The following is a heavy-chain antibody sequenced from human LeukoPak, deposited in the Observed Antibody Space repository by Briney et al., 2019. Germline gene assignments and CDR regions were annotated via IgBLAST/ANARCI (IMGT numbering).Heavy chain of an antibody. V-gene: IGHV3-21*01. CDR1: GFTFSSYS. Sequence: GGSLRLSCAASGFTFSSYSMNWVRQAPGEGLEWVSSISSSSSYIYYADSVKGRFTISRDNAKNSLYLQMNSLGAEDTAVYYCAGERDILTGYLDYWGQGTLVTVSS. CDR2: ISSSSSYI. J-gene: IGHJ4*02. CDR3: AGERDILTGYLDY. D-gene: IGHD3-9*01.